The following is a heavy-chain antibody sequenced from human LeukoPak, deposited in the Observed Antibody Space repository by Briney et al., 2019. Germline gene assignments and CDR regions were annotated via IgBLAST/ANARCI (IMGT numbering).Heavy chain of an antibody. J-gene: IGHJ4*02. CDR3: VRGPHIAATSY. CDR1: GFSFNNYR. Sequence: HPGGSLRLSCVASGFSFNNYRMTWVRQARGKGLEWVANIKQDGSEKQYVDSVKGRFAISRDNAKKSLYLQINTLRAEDTAVYYCVRGPHIAATSYWGQGTLVTVSS. CDR2: IKQDGSEK. D-gene: IGHD6-25*01. V-gene: IGHV3-7*03.